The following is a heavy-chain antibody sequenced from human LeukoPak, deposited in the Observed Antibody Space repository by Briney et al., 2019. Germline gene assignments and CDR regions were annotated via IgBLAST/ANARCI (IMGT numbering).Heavy chain of an antibody. D-gene: IGHD4-17*01. Sequence: PGGSLRLSCAASGFTFSSYAMHWVRQAPGKGLEWVAVISYDGSNKYYADSVKGRFTISRDNAKNSLYLQMNSLRAEDTAVYYCASLGNTVTTSSGDYWGQGTLVTVSS. V-gene: IGHV3-30-3*01. CDR1: GFTFSSYA. J-gene: IGHJ4*02. CDR2: ISYDGSNK. CDR3: ASLGNTVTTSSGDY.